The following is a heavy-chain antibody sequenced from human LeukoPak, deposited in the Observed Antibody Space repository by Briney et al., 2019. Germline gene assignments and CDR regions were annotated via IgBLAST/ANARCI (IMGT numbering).Heavy chain of an antibody. CDR2: ISSSSYI. Sequence: GGSLRLSCAASGFTFSSYSMNWVRQAPGKGLEWVSSISSSSYIYYADSVKGRFTISRDNAKNSLYLQMNGLRAEDTAVYYCARDLGGSSSWSPYFDYWGQGTLVTVSS. CDR1: GFTFSSYS. J-gene: IGHJ4*02. D-gene: IGHD6-13*01. V-gene: IGHV3-21*01. CDR3: ARDLGGSSSWSPYFDY.